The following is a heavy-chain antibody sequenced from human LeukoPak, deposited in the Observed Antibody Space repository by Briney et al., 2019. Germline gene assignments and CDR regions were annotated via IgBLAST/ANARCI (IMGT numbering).Heavy chain of an antibody. J-gene: IGHJ4*02. CDR1: GYTFTSYD. CDR3: ARGRGFDPLYYFDY. CDR2: MNPNSGNT. D-gene: IGHD3-9*01. Sequence: GASVKVSCKASGYTFTSYDINWVRQATGQGLEWMGWMNPNSGNTGYAQKFQGRVTMTRNTSISTAYMELSSLRSEDTAVYYCARGRGFDPLYYFDYWGQGTLVTVSS. V-gene: IGHV1-8*01.